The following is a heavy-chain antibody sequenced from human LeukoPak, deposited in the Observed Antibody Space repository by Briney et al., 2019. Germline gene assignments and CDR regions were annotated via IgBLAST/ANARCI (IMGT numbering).Heavy chain of an antibody. J-gene: IGHJ5*02. V-gene: IGHV4-61*02. D-gene: IGHD3-22*01. CDR2: IYTSGST. CDR3: ARDYYDRGNWFDP. Sequence: SETLSLTCTVSGGSISSGSYYWSWIRQPAGKGLERVGRIYTSGSTNYNPSLKSRVTISVDTSKNQFSLKLSSVTAADTAVYYCARDYYDRGNWFDPWGQGTLVTVSS. CDR1: GGSISSGSYY.